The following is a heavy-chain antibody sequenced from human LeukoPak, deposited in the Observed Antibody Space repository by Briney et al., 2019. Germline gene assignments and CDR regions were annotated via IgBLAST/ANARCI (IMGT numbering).Heavy chain of an antibody. CDR1: EFSVGSNY. CDR3: ARGGINGDYFDY. V-gene: IGHV3-53*01. Sequence: GGSLRLSCAASEFSVGSNYMTWVRQAPGKGLEWVSVIYSGGSTYYADSVKGRFTISRDNSKNTLYLQMNSLRAEDTAVYYCARGGINGDYFDYWGQGTLVTVSS. CDR2: IYSGGST. D-gene: IGHD3-16*01. J-gene: IGHJ4*02.